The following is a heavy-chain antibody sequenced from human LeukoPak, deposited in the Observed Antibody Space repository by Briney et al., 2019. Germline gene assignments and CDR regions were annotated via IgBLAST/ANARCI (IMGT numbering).Heavy chain of an antibody. V-gene: IGHV3-7*01. CDR1: GFTFSSYW. Sequence: GGSLRLSCAASGFTFSSYWMSWVRQAPGKGLEWVANIKQDGSENYCVDSVKGRFTISRDNSKNTLYLQMNSLRAEDTAVYYCAKDLVDIVVVVAATPHFDYWGQGTLVTVSS. CDR3: AKDLVDIVVVVAATPHFDY. D-gene: IGHD2-15*01. CDR2: IKQDGSEN. J-gene: IGHJ4*02.